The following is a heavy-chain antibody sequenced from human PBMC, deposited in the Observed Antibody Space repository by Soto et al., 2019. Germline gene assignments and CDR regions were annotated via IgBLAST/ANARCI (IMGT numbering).Heavy chain of an antibody. J-gene: IGHJ4*02. CDR3: ATHREGATYYFDY. Sequence: GASVKVSCKASTFTFTSSAVQWVRQARGQRLEWIGWIVVGSVNTKYAQNFQERVTINREMSSGTAYLELSSLRSEDTAVYYCATHREGATYYFDYWGQGTLVTVSS. CDR2: IVVGSVNT. D-gene: IGHD1-26*01. V-gene: IGHV1-58*01. CDR1: TFTFTSSA.